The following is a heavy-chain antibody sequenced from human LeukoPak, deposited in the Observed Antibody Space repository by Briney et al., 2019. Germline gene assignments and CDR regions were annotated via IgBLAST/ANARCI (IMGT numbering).Heavy chain of an antibody. J-gene: IGHJ4*02. CDR3: ARDPGNYFDY. CDR1: GGSISSFY. V-gene: IGHV4-59*01. CDR2: IYSSGST. Sequence: PSETLSLTCTVSGGSISSFYCSWIRQPPGKGLEYIGYIYSSGSTNYNPSLKSRVTISLDTSKNQFSLKLNSVTATDTAVYFCARDPGNYFDYWGQGTLVTVSS. D-gene: IGHD3-10*01.